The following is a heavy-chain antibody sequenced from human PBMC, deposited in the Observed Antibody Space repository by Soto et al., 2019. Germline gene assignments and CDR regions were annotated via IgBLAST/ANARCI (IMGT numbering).Heavy chain of an antibody. Sequence: SETLSLTCTVSGGSIGSYYWSWIRQPPGKGLEWIGYIYYSGSTNYNPSLKSRVTISVDTSKNQFSLKLSSVTAADTAVYYCARNPLFFYGVVNPGVFDYWGKGTLVTVSS. V-gene: IGHV4-59*08. D-gene: IGHD3-3*01. CDR3: ARNPLFFYGVVNPGVFDY. CDR1: GGSIGSYY. CDR2: IYYSGST. J-gene: IGHJ4*02.